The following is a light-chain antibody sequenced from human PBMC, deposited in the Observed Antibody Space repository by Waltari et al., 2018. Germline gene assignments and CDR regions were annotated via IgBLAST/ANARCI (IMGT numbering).Light chain of an antibody. CDR2: ARD. CDR1: NLGNKY. Sequence: SYALTQPPSVSVSPGQTVTISCSGHNLGNKYVSWYQQQAGQAPLLVVYARDRRPSGIPGRFSGSNSDTSATLTISGTQAIDEADYYCQTWDSSLVVFGGGTKLTVL. CDR3: QTWDSSLVV. V-gene: IGLV3-1*01. J-gene: IGLJ2*01.